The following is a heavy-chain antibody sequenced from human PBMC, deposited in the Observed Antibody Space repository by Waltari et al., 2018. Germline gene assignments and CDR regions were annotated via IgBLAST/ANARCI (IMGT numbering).Heavy chain of an antibody. V-gene: IGHV4-39*01. Sequence: QLHLQEAGPGLVKPSATLSLTCSVPGGSIISNRHYWAWIRQPPGKVLEWTATISYTGTTYDNPSLKSRVTISVDTSKNQFSLKLTSVTAADTAVYYCATYVGASIGTAAFDVWGQGTMVTVSS. CDR1: GGSIISNRHY. CDR2: ISYTGTT. D-gene: IGHD3-16*01. CDR3: ATYVGASIGTAAFDV. J-gene: IGHJ3*01.